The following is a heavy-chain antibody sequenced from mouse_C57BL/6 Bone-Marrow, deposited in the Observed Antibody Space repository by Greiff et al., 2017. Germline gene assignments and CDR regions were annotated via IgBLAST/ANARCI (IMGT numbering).Heavy chain of an antibody. CDR2: ISSGGSYT. CDR1: GFTFSSYG. J-gene: IGHJ4*01. V-gene: IGHV5-6*01. CDR3: EITTVVATWVSYEAMDY. Sequence: EVQLVESGGDLVKPGGSLKLSCAASGFTFSSYGMSWVRQTPDKRLEWVATISSGGSYTYYPDSVKGRFTISRDNAKNTLYLQMSSLKSEDTAMYYCEITTVVATWVSYEAMDYWGQGTSVTVSS. D-gene: IGHD1-1*01.